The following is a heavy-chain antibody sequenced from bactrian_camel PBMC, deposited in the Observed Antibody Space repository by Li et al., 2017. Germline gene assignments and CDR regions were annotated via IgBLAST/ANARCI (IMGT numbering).Heavy chain of an antibody. J-gene: IGHJ4*01. CDR3: AGRNRTGWCNGDFSRSAFDY. CDR2: IDIDGNT. V-gene: IGHV3S55*01. D-gene: IGHD1*01. CDR1: GYIFGRCT. Sequence: VQLVESGGGSVQAGGSLRLSCAASGYIFGRCTTGWYRQAPGKEREGVAGIDIDGNTDYVDSVKGRFTISRDNDKNILYLQMNNLKPEDTAMYYCAGRNRTGWCNGDFSRSAFDYWGQGTQVTV.